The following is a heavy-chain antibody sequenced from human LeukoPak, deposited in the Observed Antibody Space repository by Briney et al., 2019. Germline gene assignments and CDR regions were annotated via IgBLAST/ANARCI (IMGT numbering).Heavy chain of an antibody. Sequence: SETLSLTCTVSGGSISSTDHYWGWIRQPPGKGLDWIGSIYYSGSTYYSPSLKSRVTISVDTSKNQFSLKLSSVTAADTAVYYCAREQYGGNSGYDYWGQGTLVTVSS. V-gene: IGHV4-39*02. CDR2: IYYSGST. CDR3: AREQYGGNSGYDY. D-gene: IGHD4-23*01. CDR1: GGSISSTDHY. J-gene: IGHJ4*02.